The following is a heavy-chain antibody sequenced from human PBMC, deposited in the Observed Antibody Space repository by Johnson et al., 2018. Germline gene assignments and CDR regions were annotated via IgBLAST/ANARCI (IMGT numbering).Heavy chain of an antibody. Sequence: QVLLVQSGAEVKKXGSSXKVXCKTSGGTFSSYAFSWVRQAPGQGLEWRGGIIGMFGTAHYAQKFQGRVTITADEFTSTAYMELSSMTSEDTAVYYCARSAYYYHTGYFQHWGQGTLVTVSS. V-gene: IGHV1-69*01. CDR1: GGTFSSYA. CDR2: IIGMFGTA. J-gene: IGHJ1*01. D-gene: IGHD3-22*01. CDR3: ARSAYYYHTGYFQH.